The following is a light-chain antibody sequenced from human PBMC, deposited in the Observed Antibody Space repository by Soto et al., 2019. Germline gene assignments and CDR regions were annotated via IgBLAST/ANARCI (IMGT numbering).Light chain of an antibody. CDR3: QQYNVYST. CDR2: DAS. J-gene: IGKJ1*01. V-gene: IGKV1-5*01. CDR1: QSISTW. Sequence: DIQMTQSPSTLSASVGDRVTITCRASQSISTWLAWYQQNPGRVPKLLIYDASSLESGVPSRFSGSGSGTEFTLAISSLQPDDFATYYCQQYNVYSTFGQGTKVEIE.